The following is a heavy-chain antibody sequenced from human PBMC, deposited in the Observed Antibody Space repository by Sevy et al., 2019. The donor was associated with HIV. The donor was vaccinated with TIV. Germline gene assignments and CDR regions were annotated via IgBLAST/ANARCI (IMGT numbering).Heavy chain of an antibody. CDR1: EFTFSTYA. D-gene: IGHD1-20*01. Sequence: GGSLRLSCAASEFTFSTYAMNWVRQAPGKGLEWVSFISSSSNYIYYAGSVKGRFTISRDNAKNLLYLQMNSLRAEDTAVYYCAKRLVSWDGMDVWGQGTTVTVSS. CDR3: AKRLVSWDGMDV. J-gene: IGHJ6*02. CDR2: ISSSSNYI. V-gene: IGHV3-21*01.